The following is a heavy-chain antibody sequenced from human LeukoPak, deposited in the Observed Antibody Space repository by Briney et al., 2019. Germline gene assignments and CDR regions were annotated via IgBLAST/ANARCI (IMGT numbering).Heavy chain of an antibody. CDR3: VRQLSHYSYYYYTDA. V-gene: IGHV4-38-2*01. D-gene: IGHD1-1*01. CDR1: SYSISSGYY. CDR2: IYHSGST. Sequence: PSETLSLTCAVSSYSISSGYYWGWIRQPPGKGLEWIGAIYHSGSTYYNPSLESRVTISVDTSKNQFSLKLSSVTAADTAVYYSVRQLSHYSYYYYTDAWGKGTTVTVPS. J-gene: IGHJ6*03.